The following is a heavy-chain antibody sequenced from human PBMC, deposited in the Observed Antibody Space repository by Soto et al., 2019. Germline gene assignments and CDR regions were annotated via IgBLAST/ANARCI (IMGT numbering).Heavy chain of an antibody. CDR1: GFTFSSYS. Sequence: GGSLRLSCAASGFTFSSYSMNWVSQAPGKGLEWVSSISSSSSYIYYADSVKGRFTISRDNAKNSLYLQMNSLRAEDTAVYYCARGGIAAATCAFDIWGQGTMVTVSS. CDR2: ISSSSSYI. V-gene: IGHV3-21*01. CDR3: ARGGIAAATCAFDI. J-gene: IGHJ3*02. D-gene: IGHD6-13*01.